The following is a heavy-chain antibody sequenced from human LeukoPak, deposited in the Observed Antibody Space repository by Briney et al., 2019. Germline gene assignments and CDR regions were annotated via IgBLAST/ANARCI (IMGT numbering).Heavy chain of an antibody. CDR2: ISIYNGNT. V-gene: IGHV1-18*01. D-gene: IGHD3-16*01. J-gene: IGHJ5*02. CDR3: ARITYVYMPDDP. CDR1: GYTFTNYG. Sequence: EASVKVSCKASGYTFTNYGISWVRQAPGQGLEWMGWISIYNGNTDYAQKLRGRVTMTTDTSTSTAYMELRSLRSDDTAVYYCARITYVYMPDDPWGQGTLVTVSS.